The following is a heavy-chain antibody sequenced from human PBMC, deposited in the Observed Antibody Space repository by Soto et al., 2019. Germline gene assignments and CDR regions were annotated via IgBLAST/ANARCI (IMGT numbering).Heavy chain of an antibody. J-gene: IGHJ4*02. D-gene: IGHD2-21*02. Sequence: EVQLLESGGGLVQPGGSLRLSCAASGFTFSSYAMSWVRQAPGKGLEWVSGISVSGDSTYYAGSVKGRFTISRDNSKSTLYLQMNSLRAEDTAVYYCAKIFPYGDPEYWGQGALVTVSS. CDR2: ISVSGDST. CDR3: AKIFPYGDPEY. CDR1: GFTFSSYA. V-gene: IGHV3-23*01.